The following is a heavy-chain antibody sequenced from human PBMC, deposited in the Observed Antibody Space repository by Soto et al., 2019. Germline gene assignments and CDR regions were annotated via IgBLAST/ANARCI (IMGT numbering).Heavy chain of an antibody. V-gene: IGHV4-59*01. D-gene: IGHD4-4*01. J-gene: IGHJ6*02. CDR3: AREAYSNSAWSDYYYGMDV. CDR2: IYYSGST. Sequence: PSETLSLTCTVSGGSISSYYWSWIRQPPGKGLEWIGYIYYSGSTNYNPSLKSRVTISVDTSKNQFSLKLSSVTAADTAVYYCAREAYSNSAWSDYYYGMDVWGQGTTVTVS. CDR1: GGSISSYY.